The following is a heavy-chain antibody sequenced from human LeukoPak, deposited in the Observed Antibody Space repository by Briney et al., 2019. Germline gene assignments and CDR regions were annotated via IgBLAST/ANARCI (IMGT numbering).Heavy chain of an antibody. CDR2: IYTSGST. CDR1: GGSISSGSYY. Sequence: SQTLSLTCTVSGGSISSGSYYWSWIRQPAGKGLAWIGRIYTSGSTNYNPSLKSRVTTSVDTSKNQFSLKLSSVTAADTAVYYCARDRPEVGCSGGSCYSYYNWFDPWGQGTLVTVSS. V-gene: IGHV4-61*02. CDR3: ARDRPEVGCSGGSCYSYYNWFDP. J-gene: IGHJ5*02. D-gene: IGHD2-15*01.